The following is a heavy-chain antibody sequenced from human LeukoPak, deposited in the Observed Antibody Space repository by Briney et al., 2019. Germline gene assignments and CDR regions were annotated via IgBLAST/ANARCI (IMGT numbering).Heavy chain of an antibody. CDR2: INHSGTT. CDR3: ARLPLGAFGEVLNFDY. D-gene: IGHD3-10*01. Sequence: SETLSLTCGVHGEFFSGYYWSWIRQPPGKGLEWIGDINHSGTTKYNPSLKSRVTISIDTSKNQFSLRVNSVTAADTAVYYCARLPLGAFGEVLNFDYWGQGSLVTVSS. CDR1: GEFFSGYY. V-gene: IGHV4-34*01. J-gene: IGHJ4*02.